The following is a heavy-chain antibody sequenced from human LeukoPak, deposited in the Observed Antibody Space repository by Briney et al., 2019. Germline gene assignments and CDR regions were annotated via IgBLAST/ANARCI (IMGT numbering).Heavy chain of an antibody. D-gene: IGHD1-26*01. Sequence: GGSLRLSCAASGFTFSSYSMNWVCQAPGKGLEWVSYISSSSSTIYYADSVKGRFTISRDNAKNSLYLQMNSLRAEDTAVYYCASYSAPTSGELFDYWGQGTLVTVSS. J-gene: IGHJ4*02. CDR1: GFTFSSYS. CDR2: ISSSSSTI. V-gene: IGHV3-48*01. CDR3: ASYSAPTSGELFDY.